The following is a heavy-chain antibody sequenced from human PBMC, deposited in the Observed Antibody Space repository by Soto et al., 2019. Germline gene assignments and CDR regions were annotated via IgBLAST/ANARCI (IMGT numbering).Heavy chain of an antibody. CDR1: GFTFSSYG. Sequence: GGSLRLSCAASGFTFSSYGMHWVRQAPGKGLEWVAVISYDGSNKYYADSVKGRFTISRDNSKNTLYLQMNSLRAEDTAVYYCAKPMRRVAARPELDYWGQGTLVTVSS. CDR3: AKPMRRVAARPELDY. CDR2: ISYDGSNK. V-gene: IGHV3-30*18. D-gene: IGHD2-15*01. J-gene: IGHJ4*02.